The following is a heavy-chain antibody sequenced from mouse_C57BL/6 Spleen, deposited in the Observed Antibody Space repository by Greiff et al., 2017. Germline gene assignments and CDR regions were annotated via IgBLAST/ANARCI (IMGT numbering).Heavy chain of an antibody. J-gene: IGHJ2*01. Sequence: VQLQQSGAELVRPGASVTLSCKASGYTFTDYEMHWVKQTPVHGLEWIGAIDPETGGNAYNQKFKGKAILTADKSSSTAYMELRSLTSEDSAVXYCTGYGHHFDYWGQGTTLTVSS. CDR1: GYTFTDYE. CDR3: TGYGHHFDY. V-gene: IGHV1-15*01. CDR2: IDPETGGN. D-gene: IGHD1-1*01.